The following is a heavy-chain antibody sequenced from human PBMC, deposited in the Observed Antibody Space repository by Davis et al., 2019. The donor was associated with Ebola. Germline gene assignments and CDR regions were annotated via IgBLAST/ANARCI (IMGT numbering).Heavy chain of an antibody. CDR1: GYTFTGYY. J-gene: IGHJ5*02. Sequence: AASVKVSCKASGYTFTGYYLHWVRQAPGQGLEWMGRLNPNSGGANYAQKFQGRVTMTRDTSISTAYMELSDLRSDDTAVYFCARVPISTSTYFDLAFGFWFDPWGQGTLVTVSS. D-gene: IGHD3-3*01. CDR2: LNPNSGGA. CDR3: ARVPISTSTYFDLAFGFWFDP. V-gene: IGHV1-2*06.